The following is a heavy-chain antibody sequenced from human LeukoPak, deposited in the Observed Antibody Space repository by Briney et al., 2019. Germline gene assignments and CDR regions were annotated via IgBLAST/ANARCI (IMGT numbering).Heavy chain of an antibody. CDR1: GFTFSSYG. D-gene: IGHD2-15*01. CDR2: IWYDGNNK. J-gene: IGHJ4*02. CDR3: ARQHCSGGDCYFFD. V-gene: IGHV3-33*01. Sequence: GRSLRLSCAASGFTFSSYGMHWVRQAPGKGLEWVALIWYDGNNKYYADSVKGRFTISRDNSKNTLYLQLNSLRAEDTAVYYCARQHCSGGDCYFFDWGQGTLVTVSS.